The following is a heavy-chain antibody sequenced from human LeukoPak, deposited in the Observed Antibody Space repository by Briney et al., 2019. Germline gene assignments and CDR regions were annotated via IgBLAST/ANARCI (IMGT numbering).Heavy chain of an antibody. D-gene: IGHD1-26*01. CDR3: ARRPSGENWFDP. V-gene: IGHV4-38-2*01. J-gene: IGHJ5*02. Sequence: SETLSLTCAVSGYSISSGYYWGWIRQPPGKGLEWIGSIYHSGSTYYNPTLNSRVTISVDTSKNQFSLKLSSVTAADTAVYYCARRPSGENWFDPWGQGTLVTVSS. CDR1: GYSISSGYY. CDR2: IYHSGST.